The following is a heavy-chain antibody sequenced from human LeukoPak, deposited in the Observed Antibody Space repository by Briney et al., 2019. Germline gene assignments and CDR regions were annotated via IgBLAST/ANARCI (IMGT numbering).Heavy chain of an antibody. Sequence: ASVKVSCKASGYTFTSYDINWVRQATGQGLEWMGWMNPNSGNTGYAQKFQGRVTITRNTSISTAYVELSSLRSEDTAVYYCARGLFMVRGVTAFDIWGQGTMVTVSS. V-gene: IGHV1-8*03. J-gene: IGHJ3*02. CDR2: MNPNSGNT. CDR1: GYTFTSYD. CDR3: ARGLFMVRGVTAFDI. D-gene: IGHD3-10*01.